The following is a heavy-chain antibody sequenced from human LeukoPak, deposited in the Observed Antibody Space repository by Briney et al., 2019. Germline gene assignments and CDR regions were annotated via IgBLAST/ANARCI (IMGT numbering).Heavy chain of an antibody. J-gene: IGHJ4*02. V-gene: IGHV3-33*01. D-gene: IGHD7-27*01. CDR1: GFTFSSYG. CDR3: ARDRDWGCSYCSY. Sequence: GRSLRLSCAASGFTFSSYGMHWVRQAPGKGLEWVAVIWFDGSNKYYADSVRGRFTISRDNSKNTLYLQMNSLRAEDTAVYYCARDRDWGCSYCSYWGQGTLVTVSS. CDR2: IWFDGSNK.